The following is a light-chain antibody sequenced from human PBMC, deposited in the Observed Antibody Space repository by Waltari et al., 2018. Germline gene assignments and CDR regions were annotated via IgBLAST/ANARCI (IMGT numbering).Light chain of an antibody. V-gene: IGKV1-5*03. Sequence: DIQMTQSPSTLSASVADRVTITCRASQSISSWVAWYQQKPGKAPKLLIYKASSLESGVPSRFSGSGSGTEFTLTISSLQPDDFATYYCQQYNSYSWTFGQGTKVEIK. CDR3: QQYNSYSWT. CDR1: QSISSW. J-gene: IGKJ1*01. CDR2: KAS.